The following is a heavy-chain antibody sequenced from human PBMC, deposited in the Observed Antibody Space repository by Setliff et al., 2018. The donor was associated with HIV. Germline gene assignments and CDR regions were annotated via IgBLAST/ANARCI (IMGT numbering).Heavy chain of an antibody. J-gene: IGHJ5*02. D-gene: IGHD4-4*01. CDR1: GGSLISGGYY. CDR2: VYYTGKT. Sequence: PSETLSLTCSVSGGSLISGGYYWSWIRQHPGKGLEWIGYVYYTGKTYYNPSLEGRISMSVDTSKNQFSLKLTSVTAADTAIYYCARDLPRNSNCFEPWGQGTQVTVSS. V-gene: IGHV4-31*03. CDR3: ARDLPRNSNCFEP.